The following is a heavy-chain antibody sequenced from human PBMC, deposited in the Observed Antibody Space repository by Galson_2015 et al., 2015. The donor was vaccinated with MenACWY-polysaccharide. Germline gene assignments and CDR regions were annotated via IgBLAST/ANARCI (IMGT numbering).Heavy chain of an antibody. J-gene: IGHJ4*02. D-gene: IGHD5-18*01. CDR3: ARGSEGGYNYGFFDY. CDR2: INIGNYNT. V-gene: IGHV1-3*04. CDR1: GYTFTSYA. Sequence: VKVSCKASGYTFTSYAIHWVRQAPGQRLEWMGWINIGNYNTKYSQTFQGRLTITRGTSANTAYMELNSLRSEDTAVYYCARGSEGGYNYGFFDYWGQGTLVTVSS.